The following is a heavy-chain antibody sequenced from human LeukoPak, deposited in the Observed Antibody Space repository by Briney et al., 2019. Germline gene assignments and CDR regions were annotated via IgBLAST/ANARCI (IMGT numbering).Heavy chain of an antibody. J-gene: IGHJ4*01. CDR2: IYHSGST. V-gene: IGHV4-38-2*02. CDR3: ARDYGSGSLLYYFDY. D-gene: IGHD3-10*01. Sequence: SETLSLTCTVSGYSISSGYYWGWIRQPPGKGLEWIGSIYHSGSTYYNPSLKSRVTISVDTSKNQFSLKLSSVTAADTAVYYCARDYGSGSLLYYFDYWGQEPWSPSPQ. CDR1: GYSISSGYY.